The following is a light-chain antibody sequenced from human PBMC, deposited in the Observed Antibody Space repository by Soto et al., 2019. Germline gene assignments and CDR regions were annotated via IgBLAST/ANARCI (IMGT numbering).Light chain of an antibody. Sequence: QSVLTQPPSASGSPGQSVTISCTGTSSDVGAYTYVSWYQQHPGKAPKLMIYGVTERPSGVPDRFSGSKSGSTASLTVSGLQTEDEAYYYCSSYAGSNNYVFGTGTKVTVL. V-gene: IGLV2-8*01. CDR2: GVT. CDR3: SSYAGSNNYV. CDR1: SSDVGAYTY. J-gene: IGLJ1*01.